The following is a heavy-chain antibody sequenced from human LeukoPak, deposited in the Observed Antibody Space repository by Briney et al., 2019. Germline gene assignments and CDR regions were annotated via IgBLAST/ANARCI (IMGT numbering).Heavy chain of an antibody. CDR1: GFTFSSYG. V-gene: IGHV3-23*01. CDR2: IIGSGSST. D-gene: IGHD3-22*01. J-gene: IGHJ5*02. Sequence: GGTLTLSCAASGFTFSSYGMSWVRQPPGRGLQWVSFIIGSGSSTYHADCVEGRFTTARDNDRNTLYLQMNSLRAEDTTVYYCARWYYYATSGHYYGSFDNWGQGTLVTVSS. CDR3: ARWYYYATSGHYYGSFDN.